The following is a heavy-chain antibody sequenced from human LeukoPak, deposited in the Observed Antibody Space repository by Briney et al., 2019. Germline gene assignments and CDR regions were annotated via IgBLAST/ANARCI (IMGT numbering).Heavy chain of an antibody. CDR2: INQDGSEK. V-gene: IGHV3-7*01. Sequence: PGGSLRLSCAASGFTLSSYWMSWVRQPPGKGLEWVANINQDGSEKYHLDFGKGRFTISRDNAKSSRYLQMNSLRAEDAAVYYCARDEVWGQGALVTVSS. J-gene: IGHJ4*02. CDR3: ARDEV. CDR1: GFTLSSYW.